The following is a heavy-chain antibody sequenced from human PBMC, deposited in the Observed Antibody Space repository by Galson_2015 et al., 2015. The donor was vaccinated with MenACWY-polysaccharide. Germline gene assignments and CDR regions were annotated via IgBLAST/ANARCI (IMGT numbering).Heavy chain of an antibody. Sequence: SLRLSCAASGFTFSSYGMHWVRQAPGKGLEWVAVISYDGSNKYYADSVKGRFTISRDNSKNTLYLQMNSLRAEDTAVYYCVIGRSAGYSYGSSFDYWGQGTLVTVSS. CDR3: VIGRSAGYSYGSSFDY. J-gene: IGHJ4*02. CDR2: ISYDGSNK. D-gene: IGHD5-18*01. V-gene: IGHV3-30*03. CDR1: GFTFSSYG.